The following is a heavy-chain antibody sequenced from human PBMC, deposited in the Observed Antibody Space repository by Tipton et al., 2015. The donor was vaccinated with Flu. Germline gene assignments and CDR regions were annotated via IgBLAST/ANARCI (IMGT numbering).Heavy chain of an antibody. V-gene: IGHV4-4*07. Sequence: LRLSCTVSGGSIRNYYWSWIRQPAGKGLEWIGRIYSGGNTDYNPSLKSRVTMSVDTSRNQFSLKVMSVTVADTAVYYCARGFMGAGGTGFDYWGQGILVTVSS. CDR3: ARGFMGAGGTGFDY. CDR1: GGSIRNYY. J-gene: IGHJ4*02. CDR2: IYSGGNT. D-gene: IGHD1-26*01.